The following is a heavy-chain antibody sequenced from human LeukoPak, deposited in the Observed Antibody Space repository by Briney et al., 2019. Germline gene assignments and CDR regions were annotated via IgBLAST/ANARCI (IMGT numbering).Heavy chain of an antibody. CDR3: ARELGYSGRNFTY. V-gene: IGHV4-34*01. J-gene: IGHJ4*02. D-gene: IGHD5-12*01. CDR2: INHIGTT. CDR1: GPSFRGYY. Sequence: SETMSPTCVLYGPSFRGYYWSWIRPSPGKGLEWIGEINHIGTTNYNTFLKRRVTISLDPPKNQFSLNLSSVTAADTAVYYCARELGYSGRNFTYWGQGTLVTVSS.